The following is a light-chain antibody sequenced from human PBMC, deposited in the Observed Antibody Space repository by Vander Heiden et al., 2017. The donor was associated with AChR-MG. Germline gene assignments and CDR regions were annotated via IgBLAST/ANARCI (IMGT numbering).Light chain of an antibody. J-gene: IGLJ3*02. Sequence: QSVLTQPPSASGPPGQRVTIPWSGSRLHTDGNTVNWYQQQVPGTAPKLLIYGNKQRPSGVPDRFSGSKSGTAASLAISGLQSEEEADYYCAAWDDILNGQVFGGGTELTVL. CDR1: RLHTDGNT. CDR3: AAWDDILNGQV. CDR2: GNK. V-gene: IGLV1-44*01.